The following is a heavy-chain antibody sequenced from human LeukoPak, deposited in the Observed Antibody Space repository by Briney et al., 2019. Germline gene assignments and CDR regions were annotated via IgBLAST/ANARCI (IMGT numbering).Heavy chain of an antibody. CDR3: AKEYRKDIVVVVAATGGAFDY. CDR2: ISGSGGST. V-gene: IGHV3-23*01. D-gene: IGHD2-15*01. Sequence: GGSLRLSCAASGFTFSSYAMSWVRQAPGKGLEWVSAISGSGGSTYYADSVKGRFTISRDNSKNTLYLQMNSLRAEDTAVYYCAKEYRKDIVVVVAATGGAFDYWGQGTLVTVSS. CDR1: GFTFSSYA. J-gene: IGHJ4*02.